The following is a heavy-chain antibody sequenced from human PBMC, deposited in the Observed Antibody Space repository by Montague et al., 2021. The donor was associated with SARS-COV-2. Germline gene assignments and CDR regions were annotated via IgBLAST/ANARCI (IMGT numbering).Heavy chain of an antibody. CDR2: INHSGST. CDR3: ARGEAGIIMVVVAVPGWFDP. V-gene: IGHV4-34*01. J-gene: IGHJ5*02. CDR1: GGSFSGYY. Sequence: SETLSLTRAVYGGSFSGYYWSWIRQPPGKGLEWIGEINHSGSTNYNPSLKSRVTISVDTSKNQFSLKLSSVTAADTAVYYCARGEAGIIMVVVAVPGWFDPWGQGTLVTVSS. D-gene: IGHD3-22*01.